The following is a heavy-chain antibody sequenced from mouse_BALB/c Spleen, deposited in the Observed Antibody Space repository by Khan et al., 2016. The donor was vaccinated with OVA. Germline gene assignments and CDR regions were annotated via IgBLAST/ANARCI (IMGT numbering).Heavy chain of an antibody. Sequence: EVKLLESGSGLVKPSQSLSLTCTVTGYSITSDYAWNWIRQFPGNKLEWLGYISYSGNTKYNPSLKSRISVTRDTSKNQFFLQLNSVTTEDTATYYCARVHGGDFDYWGQGTTLTVSS. CDR1: GYSITSDYA. CDR2: ISYSGNT. J-gene: IGHJ2*01. V-gene: IGHV3-2*02. CDR3: ARVHGGDFDY.